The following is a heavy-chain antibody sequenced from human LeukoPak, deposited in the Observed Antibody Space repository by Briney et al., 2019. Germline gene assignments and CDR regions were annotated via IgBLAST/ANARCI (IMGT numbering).Heavy chain of an antibody. CDR3: ARLWFGEVYFLH. V-gene: IGHV4-39*01. D-gene: IGHD3-10*01. CDR2: MYYSGST. Sequence: SETLSLTCTVSGGSISTYYWGWIRQPPGKGLEWIASMYYSGSTYYNPSLKSRVTISVDTSKNQFSLKLTSVTAVDTAVYYCARLWFGEVYFLHWGQGTLVTVSS. J-gene: IGHJ1*01. CDR1: GGSISTYY.